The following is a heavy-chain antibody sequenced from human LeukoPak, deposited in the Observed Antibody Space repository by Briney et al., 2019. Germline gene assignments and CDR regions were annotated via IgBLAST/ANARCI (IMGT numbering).Heavy chain of an antibody. CDR2: INPRDGST. Sequence: VASVKVSCKSSGHTLNNHFIHWVRQAPGQGLEWMGMINPRDGSTRTLQRFQGRLTMTRDTSTSTLYMGLSSLRSEDTATYFCARGADQEFDFWGQGTLVPVSS. V-gene: IGHV1-46*02. J-gene: IGHJ4*02. CDR1: GHTLNNHF. CDR3: ARGADQEFDF.